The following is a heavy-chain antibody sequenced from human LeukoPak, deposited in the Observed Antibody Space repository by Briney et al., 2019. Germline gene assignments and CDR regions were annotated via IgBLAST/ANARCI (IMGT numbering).Heavy chain of an antibody. CDR3: AKESTQVIEVYFDS. V-gene: IGHV3-23*01. J-gene: IGHJ4*02. Sequence: GGSLRLSCAASGFTFSSCAMSWVRQAPGKGLQWVSSITGSGGTSYYADSVKGRFTISRDNSKNTLYLEMNSLRADGTAVYFCAKESTQVIEVYFDSWGQGTLVTVSS. D-gene: IGHD2/OR15-2a*01. CDR2: ITGSGGTS. CDR1: GFTFSSCA.